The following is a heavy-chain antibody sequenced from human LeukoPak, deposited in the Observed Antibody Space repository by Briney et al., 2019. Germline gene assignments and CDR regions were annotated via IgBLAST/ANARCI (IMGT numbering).Heavy chain of an antibody. V-gene: IGHV4-34*01. D-gene: IGHD4-17*01. Sequence: KPSESLSLTCAVYGGSFSDYYWGWIRQPPGKGLEWIREINHSGSPNYNPSLKSRVTISADPSKNQFSLKLSSVTAADTAIYYCARGNNYGDFFDFWGQGTLVPVSS. CDR1: GGSFSDYY. CDR2: INHSGSP. J-gene: IGHJ4*02. CDR3: ARGNNYGDFFDF.